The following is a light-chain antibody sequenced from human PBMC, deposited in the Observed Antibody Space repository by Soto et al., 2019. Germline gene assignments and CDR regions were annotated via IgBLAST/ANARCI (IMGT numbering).Light chain of an antibody. Sequence: DIQMTQSPSTLSASVGDRVTITCRASQSISSWLAWYQQKPGKAPKLLIYDASSLECGVPSRFSGSGSGTEFTLTISSLQPDDFATYYCQQYNSYLWTFGQGTKVEIK. CDR3: QQYNSYLWT. J-gene: IGKJ1*01. CDR2: DAS. V-gene: IGKV1-5*01. CDR1: QSISSW.